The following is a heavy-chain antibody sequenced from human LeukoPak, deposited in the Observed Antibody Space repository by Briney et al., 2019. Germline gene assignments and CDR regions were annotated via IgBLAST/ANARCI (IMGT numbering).Heavy chain of an antibody. J-gene: IGHJ4*02. CDR1: GGSISTYY. CDR2: IYYSGST. D-gene: IGHD1-26*01. Sequence: PSETLSPTCTVSGGSISTYYWSWIRQPPGKGLEWIGYIYYSGSTNYNPSLKSRVTISVDMSKNQFSLKLSSVTAADTAVYYCARGYLGGSYPTSFDCWGQGTLVTVSS. CDR3: ARGYLGGSYPTSFDC. V-gene: IGHV4-59*01.